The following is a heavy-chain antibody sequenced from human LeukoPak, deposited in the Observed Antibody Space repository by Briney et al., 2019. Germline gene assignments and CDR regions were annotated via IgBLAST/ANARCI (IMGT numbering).Heavy chain of an antibody. CDR3: ARGGIKVIRTFDY. D-gene: IGHD3-22*01. CDR1: GFTFGDYA. V-gene: IGHV3-30*04. J-gene: IGHJ4*02. CDR2: ISYDGSNK. Sequence: GGSLRLSCTASGFTFGDYAMHWVRQAPGKGLEWVAVISYDGSNKYYADSVKGRFTISRDNSKNALYLQMNSLRAEDTAVYYCARGGIKVIRTFDYWGQGTLVTVSS.